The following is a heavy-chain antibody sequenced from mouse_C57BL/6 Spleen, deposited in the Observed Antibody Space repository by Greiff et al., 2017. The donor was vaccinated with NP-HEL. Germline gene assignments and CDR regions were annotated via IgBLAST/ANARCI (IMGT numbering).Heavy chain of an antibody. D-gene: IGHD2-4*01. Sequence: EVMLVESGGGLVKPGGSLKLSCAASGFTFSSYAMSWVRQTPEKRLEWVATISDGGSYTYYPDNVKGRFTISRDNAKNNLYLQMSHLKSEDTAMYYCARDSDYALLDYWGQGTTLTVSS. J-gene: IGHJ2*01. CDR2: ISDGGSYT. CDR1: GFTFSSYA. CDR3: ARDSDYALLDY. V-gene: IGHV5-4*01.